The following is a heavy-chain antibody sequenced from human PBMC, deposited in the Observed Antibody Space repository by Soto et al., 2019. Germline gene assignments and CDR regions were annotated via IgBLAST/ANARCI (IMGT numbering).Heavy chain of an antibody. V-gene: IGHV4-34*01. CDR3: ARCGAAVIRRAIGGLDY. J-gene: IGHJ4*02. CDR2: INHSGGT. Sequence: QVQLQQWGAGLLKPSDTLSLTCAVSGGSFNGYYWTWIRRSPGKGLVWIVEINHSGGTAYNPSHKRRVTISIETSKKQFSLNLTSATAADTALYSCARCGAAVIRRAIGGLDYWGQGTLVTVSS. CDR1: GGSFNGYY. D-gene: IGHD3-16*01.